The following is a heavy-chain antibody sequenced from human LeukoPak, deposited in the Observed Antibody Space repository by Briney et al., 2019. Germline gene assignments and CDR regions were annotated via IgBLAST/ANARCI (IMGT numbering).Heavy chain of an antibody. CDR2: ISYDGSNK. CDR3: ARDLRPIAAAGTKNLYYYYYGMDV. D-gene: IGHD6-13*01. CDR1: GFTFRSYA. Sequence: GGSLRLSCAASGFTFRSYAMHWVRQAPGKGLEWVAVISYDGSNKYYADSVKGRFTISRDNSKNTLYLQMSSLRAEDTAVYYCARDLRPIAAAGTKNLYYYYYGMDVWGQGTTVTVSS. V-gene: IGHV3-30-3*01. J-gene: IGHJ6*02.